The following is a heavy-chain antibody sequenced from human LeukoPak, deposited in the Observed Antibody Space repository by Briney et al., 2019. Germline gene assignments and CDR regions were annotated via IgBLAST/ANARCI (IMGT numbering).Heavy chain of an antibody. V-gene: IGHV4-30-4*08. Sequence: SQTLSLTCTVSGGSISSGDYYWSWIRQPPGKGLEWIGYIYYSGSTYYNPSLKSRVTISVDTSKNQFSLKLSSVTAADTAVYYCARVLRLGGSKKYYFDYWGQGTLVTVPS. CDR2: IYYSGST. D-gene: IGHD3-16*01. CDR3: ARVLRLGGSKKYYFDY. CDR1: GGSISSGDYY. J-gene: IGHJ4*02.